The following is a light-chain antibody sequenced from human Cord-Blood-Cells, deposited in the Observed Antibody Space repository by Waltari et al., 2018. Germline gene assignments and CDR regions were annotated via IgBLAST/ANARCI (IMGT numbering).Light chain of an antibody. CDR2: KAS. J-gene: IGKJ2*01. CDR1: QSISSW. Sequence: DIQMTQSPSTLSASVGDRVTITCRASQSISSWLVWYQQKPGKAPKLLIYKASSLESGVPSRFSGSGSGTEFTLTISNLQPDDFATYYCQQYNSYSYTFGQGTKLEIK. V-gene: IGKV1-5*03. CDR3: QQYNSYSYT.